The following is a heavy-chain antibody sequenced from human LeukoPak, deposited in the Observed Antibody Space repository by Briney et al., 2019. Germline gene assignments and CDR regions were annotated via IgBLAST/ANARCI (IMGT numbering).Heavy chain of an antibody. CDR2: IINSGDST. V-gene: IGHV3-23*01. J-gene: IGHJ4*02. D-gene: IGHD3-22*01. CDR1: GFTFSNYA. CDR3: AKWGISSGYHPLDY. Sequence: PGGSLRLSCTVSGFTFSNYAMGWIRQAPGKGLEWVSSIINSGDSTNYADSVKGRFTISRDNSKNTLYLQMNSLRAEDTAVYYCAKWGISSGYHPLDYWGQGTLVTVSS.